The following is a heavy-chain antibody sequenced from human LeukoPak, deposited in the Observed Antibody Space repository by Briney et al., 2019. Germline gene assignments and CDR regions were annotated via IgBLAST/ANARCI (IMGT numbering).Heavy chain of an antibody. CDR2: IYYSGST. Sequence: PSETLSLTCTVSGGSIFGHYFNWIRQPPGKGLEWIGYIYYSGSTNYNPSLKSRVTISVDTSKNQFSLKLSSVTAADTAVYYCARVVPSLGIGIWGQGTMVTVSS. CDR3: ARVVPSLGIGI. J-gene: IGHJ3*02. CDR1: GGSIFGHY. D-gene: IGHD3-10*01. V-gene: IGHV4-59*11.